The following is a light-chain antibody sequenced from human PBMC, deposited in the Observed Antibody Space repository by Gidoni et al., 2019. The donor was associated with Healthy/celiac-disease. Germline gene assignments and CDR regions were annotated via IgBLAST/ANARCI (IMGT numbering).Light chain of an antibody. J-gene: IGLJ1*01. CDR1: SSDVGGYNS. CDR2: EVS. Sequence: QSALTQPPSASGSPGQSVTISCTGTSSDVGGYNSVSWYQQHPGKAPKLMIYEVSKRPSGVPDRFPGSKSGNTASLTVSGLQAEDEADYYCSSYAGSNIYVFGTGTKVTVL. CDR3: SSYAGSNIYV. V-gene: IGLV2-8*01.